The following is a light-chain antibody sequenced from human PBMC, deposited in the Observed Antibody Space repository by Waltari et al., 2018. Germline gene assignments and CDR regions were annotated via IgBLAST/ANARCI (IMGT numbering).Light chain of an antibody. Sequence: QSVLTQPPSASGTPGQRVTISCSGSSPNLGSNTVNWYQQLPGTAPKPPIYSNNQRPSGVPDRFSGSKSGTSASLAISGLQSEDEADYYCAAWDDSLNGVVFGGGTKLTVL. J-gene: IGLJ2*01. CDR3: AAWDDSLNGVV. V-gene: IGLV1-44*01. CDR2: SNN. CDR1: SPNLGSNT.